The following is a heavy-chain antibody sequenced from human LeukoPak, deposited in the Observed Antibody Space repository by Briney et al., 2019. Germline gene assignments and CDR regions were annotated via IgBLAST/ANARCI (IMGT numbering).Heavy chain of an antibody. CDR1: GFTFSSYS. Sequence: GGSLRLSCAASGFTFSSYSMNWVRQAPGKGLEWISYISSSSSTIYYADSVKGRFTISRDNAKNPLYLQMNSLRDEDTAVYYCASRYCSGGSCYSDYWGQGTLVTVSS. CDR3: ASRYCSGGSCYSDY. J-gene: IGHJ4*02. D-gene: IGHD2-15*01. CDR2: ISSSSSTI. V-gene: IGHV3-48*02.